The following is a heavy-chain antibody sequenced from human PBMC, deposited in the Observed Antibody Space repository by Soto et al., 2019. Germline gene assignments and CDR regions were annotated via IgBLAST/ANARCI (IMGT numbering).Heavy chain of an antibody. CDR2: IYYSGST. V-gene: IGHV4-39*01. CDR1: GGTISSSSYY. CDR3: ARLTRRLPYYGMDV. Sequence: SETLSLTCTVSGGTISSSSYYWSRHSQPPGKGLQWIGSIYYSGSTYYNPSLKSRVTISVDTSKNQFSLKLSSVTAADTAVYYCARLTRRLPYYGMDVWGQGTTVTVS. J-gene: IGHJ6*02.